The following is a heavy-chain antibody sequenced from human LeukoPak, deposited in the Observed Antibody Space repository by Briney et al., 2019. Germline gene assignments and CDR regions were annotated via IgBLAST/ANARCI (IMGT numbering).Heavy chain of an antibody. J-gene: IGHJ4*02. Sequence: ASVKVSCKASGYTFTSYYMHWVRQAPGQGLEWMGIINPSGGSTSYAQKFQGRVTMTRDTSTSTVYMELSSLRSEDTAVYYCAKATGGSGSYYRTFDYWGQGTLVTVSS. D-gene: IGHD3-10*01. CDR1: GYTFTSYY. V-gene: IGHV1-46*01. CDR2: INPSGGST. CDR3: AKATGGSGSYYRTFDY.